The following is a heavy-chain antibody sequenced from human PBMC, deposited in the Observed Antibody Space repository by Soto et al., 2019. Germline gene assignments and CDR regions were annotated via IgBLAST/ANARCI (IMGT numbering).Heavy chain of an antibody. CDR3: ARPEYSSSSYGMDV. Sequence: GGSLRLSCAASGFTFSSYSMNWVRQAPGKGLEWVSYISSSSSTIYYADSVKGRFTISRDNAKNSLYLQMNSLRDEDTAVYYCARPEYSSSSYGMDVWGRGTTVTVSS. V-gene: IGHV3-48*02. CDR2: ISSSSSTI. D-gene: IGHD6-6*01. CDR1: GFTFSSYS. J-gene: IGHJ6*02.